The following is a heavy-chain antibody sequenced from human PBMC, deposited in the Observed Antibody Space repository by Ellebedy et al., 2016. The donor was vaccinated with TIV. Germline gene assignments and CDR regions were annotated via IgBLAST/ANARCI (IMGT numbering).Heavy chain of an antibody. Sequence: SETLSLTXTVSGGSISGSNFYWGWIRQPPGKGLEWIGSISYSGSTYYSPSLKSRVSTSVIPSKSQFSLKLSSVTATDTAVYYCVRGVTGYNMDAFDIWGQGTMVTVSS. J-gene: IGHJ3*02. CDR2: ISYSGST. CDR1: GGSISGSNFY. CDR3: VRGVTGYNMDAFDI. V-gene: IGHV4-39*01. D-gene: IGHD5-24*01.